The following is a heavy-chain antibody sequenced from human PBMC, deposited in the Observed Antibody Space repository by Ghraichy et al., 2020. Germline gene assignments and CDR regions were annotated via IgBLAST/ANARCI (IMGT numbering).Heavy chain of an antibody. V-gene: IGHV4-34*01. Sequence: SETLSLTCAVYGGSFSGYYWSWIRQPPGKGLEWIGEINHSGSTNYNPSLKSRVTISVDTSKNQFSLKLSSVTAADTAVYYCARGSGYSSGWYSSFVHLKYGMDVWGQGTTVTVSS. CDR1: GGSFSGYY. D-gene: IGHD6-19*01. J-gene: IGHJ6*02. CDR2: INHSGST. CDR3: ARGSGYSSGWYSSFVHLKYGMDV.